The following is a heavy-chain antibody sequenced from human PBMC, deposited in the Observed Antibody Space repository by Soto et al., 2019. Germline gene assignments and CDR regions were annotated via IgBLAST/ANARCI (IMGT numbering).Heavy chain of an antibody. D-gene: IGHD3-10*01. CDR1: GFTFDDYG. CDR2: INWNGGST. V-gene: IGHV3-20*04. CDR3: ARDLPPVLLWFGDPYGMDV. J-gene: IGHJ6*02. Sequence: GGSLRLSCAASGFTFDDYGMSWVRQAPGKGLEWVSGINWNGGSTGYADSVKGRFTISRDNAKNSLYLQMNSLRAEDTALYYCARDLPPVLLWFGDPYGMDVWGQGTTVTVSS.